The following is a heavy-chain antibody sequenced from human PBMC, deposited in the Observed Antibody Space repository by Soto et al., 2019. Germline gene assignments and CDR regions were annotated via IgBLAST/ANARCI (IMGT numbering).Heavy chain of an antibody. CDR3: AREWEPDAFDI. CDR1: EFTFSYYI. V-gene: IGHV3-48*01. J-gene: IGHJ3*02. CDR2: ISSTSSTI. D-gene: IGHD1-26*01. Sequence: PGGSLRLSCAASEFTFSYYIMNWVRQAPGKGLEWVSYISSTSSTIYYADSVKGRFTISRDNAKNSLYLQMNSLRAEDTAVYYCAREWEPDAFDIWGQGTMVTVSS.